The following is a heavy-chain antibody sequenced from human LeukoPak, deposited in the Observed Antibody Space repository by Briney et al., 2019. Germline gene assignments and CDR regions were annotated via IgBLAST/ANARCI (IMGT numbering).Heavy chain of an antibody. CDR3: ATEFYDFLSGESWFDP. CDR1: GNSIDSVSYY. V-gene: IGHV4-39*07. D-gene: IGHD3-9*01. J-gene: IGHJ5*02. CDR2: IDYSGRT. Sequence: PSETLSLTRSVSGNSIDSVSYYWGWIRQAPGKGPEWIASIDYSGRTFYNPSLRSRVTISVDTSNNDFSLNLTSVTAADTAVYYCATEFYDFLSGESWFDPWGQGALVTVS.